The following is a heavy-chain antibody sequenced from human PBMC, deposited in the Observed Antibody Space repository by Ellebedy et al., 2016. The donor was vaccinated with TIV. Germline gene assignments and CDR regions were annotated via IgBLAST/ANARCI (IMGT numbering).Heavy chain of an antibody. V-gene: IGHV1-2*02. CDR2: INPDSGGT. Sequence: ASVKVSCKASEYTFTAYYIHWVRQAPGRGLEWMGWINPDSGGTNFAQKFQGRVTMTRDTSINTVYMELKRLESDDTAVYYCARVRRGSSGMDVWGQGTTVTVSS. CDR3: ARVRRGSSGMDV. D-gene: IGHD6-13*01. CDR1: EYTFTAYY. J-gene: IGHJ6*02.